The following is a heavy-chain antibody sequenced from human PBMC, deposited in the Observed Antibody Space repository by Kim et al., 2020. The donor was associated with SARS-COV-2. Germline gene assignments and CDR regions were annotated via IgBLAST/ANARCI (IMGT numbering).Heavy chain of an antibody. D-gene: IGHD6-13*01. Sequence: GGSLRLSCAASGFTFSSYEMNWVRQAPGKGLEWVSYISSSGSTIYYADSVKGRFTISRDNAKNSLYLQMNSLRAEDTAVYYCARGNSSPGVVFKGWFDPWGQGTLVTVSS. CDR1: GFTFSSYE. CDR3: ARGNSSPGVVFKGWFDP. CDR2: ISSSGSTI. J-gene: IGHJ5*02. V-gene: IGHV3-48*03.